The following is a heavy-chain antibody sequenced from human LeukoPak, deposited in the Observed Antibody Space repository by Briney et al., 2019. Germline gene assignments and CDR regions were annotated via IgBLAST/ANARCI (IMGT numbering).Heavy chain of an antibody. J-gene: IGHJ4*02. CDR1: GGSISSYY. CDR2: IYYSGST. V-gene: IGHV4-59*01. CDR3: ARATRERGDFDY. Sequence: SETLSLTCTVSGGSISSYYWSWIRQPPGKGLEWIGYIYYSGSTNYNPSLKSRVTISVKTPKNQFSLKLSSVTAADTAVYYCARATRERGDFDYWGQGTLVTVSS. D-gene: IGHD1-1*01.